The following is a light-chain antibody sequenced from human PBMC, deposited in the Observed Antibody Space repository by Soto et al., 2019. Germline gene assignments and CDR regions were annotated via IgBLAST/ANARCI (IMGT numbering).Light chain of an antibody. CDR2: GNS. Sequence: QSVLTQPPSVSGAPGQRVTISCTGSSSNIGAGYDVHWYQQLPGTAPKLLIYGNSKRPSGVPDRFSGSKSGTSASLAITGLKAEDEADYYCQSYDSRLSGYVFGTGTKLTVL. J-gene: IGLJ1*01. CDR3: QSYDSRLSGYV. CDR1: SSNIGAGYD. V-gene: IGLV1-40*01.